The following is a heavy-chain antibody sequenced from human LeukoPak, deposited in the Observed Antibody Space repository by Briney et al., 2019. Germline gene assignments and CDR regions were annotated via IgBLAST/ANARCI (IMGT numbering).Heavy chain of an antibody. CDR1: GYTLTELC. CDR2: FDPEDGET. D-gene: IGHD3-10*01. CDR3: ATWCGDYCYGSGSYGDH. J-gene: IGHJ4*02. Sequence: ASVKVSCKVSGYTLTELCIHWVRQAPGKALEWVGGFDPEDGETIYAQKFQGRVTMTEDTSTDTAYIARSSRRSEDTALYSCATWCGDYCYGSGSYGDHWGQETLLTVAS. V-gene: IGHV1-24*01.